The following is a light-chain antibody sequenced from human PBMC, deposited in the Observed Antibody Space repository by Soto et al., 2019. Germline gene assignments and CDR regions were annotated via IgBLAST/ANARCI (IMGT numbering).Light chain of an antibody. CDR1: QSINSW. J-gene: IGKJ1*01. Sequence: DIQMTQSPSTLSASVGDRVTITCRASQSINSWLAWYQQKPGRAPKLLIYKASSLESGVPSRFSGSGSGTEFTLTISSLQPDDFAYYYCQQYTSYSTFGQGTKVEIK. CDR3: QQYTSYST. V-gene: IGKV1-5*03. CDR2: KAS.